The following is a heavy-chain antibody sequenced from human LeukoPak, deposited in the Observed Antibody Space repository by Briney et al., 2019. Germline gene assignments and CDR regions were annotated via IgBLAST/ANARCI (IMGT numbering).Heavy chain of an antibody. V-gene: IGHV3-30*18. CDR1: GFTFSSYS. Sequence: GGSLRLSCAASGFTFSSYSMNWVRQAPGKGLEWVAVISYDGSNKYYADSVKGRFTISRDNSKNTLYLQMNSLRAEDTAVYYCAKDDYAGTNFDYWGQGTLVTVSS. CDR2: ISYDGSNK. J-gene: IGHJ4*02. CDR3: AKDDYAGTNFDY. D-gene: IGHD4-23*01.